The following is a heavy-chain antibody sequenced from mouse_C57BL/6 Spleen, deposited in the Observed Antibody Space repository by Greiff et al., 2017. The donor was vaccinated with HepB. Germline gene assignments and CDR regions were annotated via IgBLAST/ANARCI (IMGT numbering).Heavy chain of an antibody. CDR1: GFTFSVYG. J-gene: IGHJ2*01. D-gene: IGHD4-1*01. CDR3: TRTGTYYNY. CDR2: ISSGSSNI. V-gene: IGHV5-17*01. Sequence: EVQLVESGGGLVKPGGSLKLSCAASGFTFSVYGMHWVRQAPEKGLEWVAYISSGSSNIYYADTVKGRFTIFRDIAKNTLFLQMTSLRSEDTAMYYGTRTGTYYNYWGQSTTLTNSS.